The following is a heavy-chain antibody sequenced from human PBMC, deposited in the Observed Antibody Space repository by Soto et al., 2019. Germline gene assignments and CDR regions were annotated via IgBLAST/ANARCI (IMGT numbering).Heavy chain of an antibody. J-gene: IGHJ4*02. D-gene: IGHD3-10*01. V-gene: IGHV3-15*01. CDR2: IKSKTDGGTT. CDR1: GFTFSNAW. CDR3: KTDSQFIGFHY. Sequence: GGSLRLSCAASGFTFSNAWMSWVRQAPGKGLEWVGRIKSKTDGGTTDYAAPVKGRFTISRDDSKNTLYLQMNSLKTEDTAVYYCKTDSQFIGFHYWGQGTLVTVSS.